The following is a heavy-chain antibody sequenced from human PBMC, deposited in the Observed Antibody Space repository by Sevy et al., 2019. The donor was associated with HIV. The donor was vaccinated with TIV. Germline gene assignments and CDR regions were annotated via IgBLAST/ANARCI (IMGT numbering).Heavy chain of an antibody. CDR1: GFLFSTYY. V-gene: IGHV3-11*01. CDR2: ISLSHHTI. Sequence: GGSLRLSCAASGFLFSTYYMTWIRQAPGKGLEWLAYISLSHHTIYYADSVKGRFTISRDNAKNSLYLQMNNLRAEDTATYCCARDPGYSSGWYGPHFDYWGQGALVTVSS. J-gene: IGHJ4*02. D-gene: IGHD6-19*01. CDR3: ARDPGYSSGWYGPHFDY.